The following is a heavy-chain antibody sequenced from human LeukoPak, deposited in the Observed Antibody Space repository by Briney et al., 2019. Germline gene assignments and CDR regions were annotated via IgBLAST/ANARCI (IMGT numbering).Heavy chain of an antibody. CDR3: ARAADYDYVWGSYRYRFDP. V-gene: IGHV1-69*13. D-gene: IGHD3-16*02. Sequence: GASVKVSCKASGGTFSSYAISWVRQAPGQGLEWMGGIIPIFGTANYAQKFQGRVTITADESTSTAYMELSSLRSEDTAVYYCARAADYDYVWGSYRYRFDPWGQGTLVTVSS. CDR2: IIPIFGTA. CDR1: GGTFSSYA. J-gene: IGHJ5*02.